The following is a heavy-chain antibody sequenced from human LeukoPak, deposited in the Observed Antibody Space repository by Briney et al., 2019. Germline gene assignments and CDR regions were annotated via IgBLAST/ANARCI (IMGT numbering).Heavy chain of an antibody. D-gene: IGHD3-3*01. CDR1: GFTFSSYS. V-gene: IGHV3-48*04. J-gene: IGHJ4*02. CDR2: ISSSSSTI. CDR3: ARERAYFDFWSGPAY. Sequence: TGGSLRLSCAASGFTFSSYSMNWVRQAPGKGLEWVSYISSSSSTISYADSVKGRFTISRDNAKNSLYLQMNSLRAEDTAVYYCARERAYFDFWSGPAYWGQGTLVTVSS.